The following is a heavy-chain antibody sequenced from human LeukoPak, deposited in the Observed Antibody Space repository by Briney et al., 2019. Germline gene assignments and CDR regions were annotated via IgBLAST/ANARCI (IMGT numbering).Heavy chain of an antibody. Sequence: TLETLSLTCTVSGGSISSSSYYWGCIRQPPGKGLECIGSIYYSGSTYYNPSLKSRVTISVDTSKNQFSLKLSSVTAADTAVYYCARGTNIVVVPAAYTDAFDIWGQGTMVTVSS. V-gene: IGHV4-39*07. CDR1: GGSISSSSYY. CDR2: IYYSGST. J-gene: IGHJ3*02. D-gene: IGHD2-2*01. CDR3: ARGTNIVVVPAAYTDAFDI.